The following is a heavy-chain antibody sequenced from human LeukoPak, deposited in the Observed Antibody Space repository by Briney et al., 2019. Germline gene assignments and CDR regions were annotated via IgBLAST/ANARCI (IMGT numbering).Heavy chain of an antibody. V-gene: IGHV3-30*04. CDR3: ARGSFQDSGWYGNFDY. D-gene: IGHD6-19*01. Sequence: GRSLRLSCADSGFTFRTFAMHWVRQAPGKGLEWVAVISSDGSNKYYADSVEGRFTNSRDNSKNTLYLQMNSLRADDTAVYYCARGSFQDSGWYGNFDYWGQGTLVTVSS. CDR1: GFTFRTFA. CDR2: ISSDGSNK. J-gene: IGHJ4*02.